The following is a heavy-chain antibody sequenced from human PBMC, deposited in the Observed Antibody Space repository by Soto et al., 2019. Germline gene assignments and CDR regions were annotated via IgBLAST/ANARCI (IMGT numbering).Heavy chain of an antibody. D-gene: IGHD4-17*01. V-gene: IGHV1-69*13. CDR2: IIPIFGTA. CDR3: ARNTRKTTVATSFDY. CDR1: GGTFSSYA. Sequence: SVKVSCKASGGTFSSYAISWVRQAPGQGLEWMGGIIPIFGTANYAQKFQGRVTITAEESTSTAYMELSSPRSEDTAVYYCARNTRKTTVATSFDYWGQGTLVTVSS. J-gene: IGHJ4*02.